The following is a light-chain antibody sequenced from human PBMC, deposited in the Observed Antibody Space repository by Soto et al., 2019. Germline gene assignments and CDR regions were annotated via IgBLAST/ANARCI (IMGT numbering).Light chain of an antibody. CDR2: DND. J-gene: IGLJ3*02. V-gene: IGLV1-51*01. CDR3: EAWDSSLSAGV. Sequence: QSVLTQPPSVSAAPGQKVTVSCSGSRSNIGNNYVSWYQHLPGTAPKLLIYDNDKRPSGIPDRFSASKSGTSATLGITGLQTGDEADYYCEAWDSSLSAGVFGGGTK. CDR1: RSNIGNNY.